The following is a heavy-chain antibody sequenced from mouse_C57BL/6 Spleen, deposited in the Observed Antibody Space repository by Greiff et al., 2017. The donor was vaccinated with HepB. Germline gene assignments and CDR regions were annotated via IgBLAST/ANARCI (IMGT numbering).Heavy chain of an antibody. Sequence: VQLQQSGPELVKPGASVKISCKASGYSFTGYYMNWVKQSPEKSLEWIGEINPSTGGTTYNQKFKAKATLTVDKSSSTAYMQLKSLTSEDSAVYYCAFAAWFAYWGQGTLVTVSA. CDR2: INPSTGGT. CDR3: AFAAWFAY. V-gene: IGHV1-42*01. CDR1: GYSFTGYY. J-gene: IGHJ3*01.